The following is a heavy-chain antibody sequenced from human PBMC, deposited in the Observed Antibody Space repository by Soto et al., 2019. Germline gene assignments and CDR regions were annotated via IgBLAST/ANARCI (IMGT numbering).Heavy chain of an antibody. V-gene: IGHV4-39*01. J-gene: IGHJ4*02. D-gene: IGHD3-10*01. CDR2: IYYSGNT. CDR3: ASETYDYGSGSLSYAY. CDR1: GGSISSSSYY. Sequence: PSETLFLTCTVSGGSISSSSYYWGWIRQPPGKGLEWIGNIYYSGNTYYSPSLRSRVTISVDTSKNQFFLKLSSVTAADTAVYYCASETYDYGSGSLSYAYWGQGTQVTVSS.